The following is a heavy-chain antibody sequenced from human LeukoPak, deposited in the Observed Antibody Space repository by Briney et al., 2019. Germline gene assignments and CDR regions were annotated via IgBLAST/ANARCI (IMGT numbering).Heavy chain of an antibody. CDR1: GFTVSKNY. D-gene: IGHD2-2*02. CDR2: IYSGGIT. J-gene: IGHJ6*03. V-gene: IGHV3-53*05. CDR3: ARRNTHYYYMDV. Sequence: GGSPRLSCAAPGFTVSKNYMTWGRQALGKGLEWVSVIYSGGITYYADSVKGRFTISRDNSKNTLYLQMNSLRAEDTAVYYCARRNTHYYYMDVWGKGTTVTVSS.